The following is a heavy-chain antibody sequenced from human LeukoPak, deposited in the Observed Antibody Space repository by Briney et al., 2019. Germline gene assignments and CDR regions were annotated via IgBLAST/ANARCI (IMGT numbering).Heavy chain of an antibody. CDR1: GFTVSSNY. CDR3: ARDSGHSSSSY. Sequence: PGGSLRLSCAASGFTVSSNYMSWVRQAPGKGLEWVSVIYSGGSTYYADSVRGRFTISRDNSKNTLYLQMSSLTAEDTAVHYCARDSGHSSSSYWGQGTLVTVSS. D-gene: IGHD6-6*01. V-gene: IGHV3-53*01. CDR2: IYSGGST. J-gene: IGHJ4*02.